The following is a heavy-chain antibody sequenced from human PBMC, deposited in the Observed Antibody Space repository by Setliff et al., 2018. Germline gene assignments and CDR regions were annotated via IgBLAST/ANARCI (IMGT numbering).Heavy chain of an antibody. J-gene: IGHJ6*03. CDR1: DDSINGRRYY. Sequence: PSETLSLTCTVSDDSINGRRYYWGWFRQPAGKGLEWIGQIYTSWSTNYNPSLKSRVTISLDTSKNQFSLSLSSVTAADTAVYYCARMSGFQYMDVWGKGTTVTVSS. V-gene: IGHV4-61*09. CDR3: ARMSGFQYMDV. CDR2: IYTSWST. D-gene: IGHD2-21*01.